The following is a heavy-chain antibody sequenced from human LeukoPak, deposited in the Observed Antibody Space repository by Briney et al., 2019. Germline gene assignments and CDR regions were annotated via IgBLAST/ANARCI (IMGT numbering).Heavy chain of an antibody. CDR3: AGTTTKVAFDI. Sequence: SETLSLTCTVSGGSISSYYWSWIRQPAGKGLEWIGRNYTSGSTNYNPSLKSRVTMSVDTSKNHFSLKLSSVTAADTAVYYCAGTTTKVAFDIWGQGTMVTVSS. J-gene: IGHJ3*02. D-gene: IGHD2/OR15-2a*01. V-gene: IGHV4-4*07. CDR1: GGSISSYY. CDR2: NYTSGST.